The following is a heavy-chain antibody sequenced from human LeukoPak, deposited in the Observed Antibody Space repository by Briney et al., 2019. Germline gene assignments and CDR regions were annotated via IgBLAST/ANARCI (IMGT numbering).Heavy chain of an antibody. CDR2: IYYSGRT. CDR1: GGSISRSAYY. V-gene: IGHV4-39*01. Sequence: SETLSLTCTVSGGSISRSAYYWGWHSEPPGKGWEWIVSIYYSGRTYDNSSRKSRITIRVNTAKNLFSLKLSSMTAADTAVYYCARQIVRNSWNHFDYWGQGPLVTVSS. CDR3: ARQIVRNSWNHFDY. J-gene: IGHJ4*02. D-gene: IGHD1-1*01.